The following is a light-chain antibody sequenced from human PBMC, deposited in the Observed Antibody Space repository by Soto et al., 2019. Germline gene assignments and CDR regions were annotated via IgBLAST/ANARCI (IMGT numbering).Light chain of an antibody. Sequence: ELTQAPSVSVAPGQTASVTCGGNNIGGKSVHWFQQKPAQAPILLLFDDTVRPSGIPERFSGSNFGNTATLTITRVEAGDEADYYCQVYDTTFNYYVFGPGTKVTVL. V-gene: IGLV3-21*02. CDR3: QVYDTTFNYYV. CDR1: NIGGKS. J-gene: IGLJ1*01. CDR2: DDT.